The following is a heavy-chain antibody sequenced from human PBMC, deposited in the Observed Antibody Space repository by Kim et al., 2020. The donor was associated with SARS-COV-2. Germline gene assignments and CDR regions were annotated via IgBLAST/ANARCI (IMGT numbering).Heavy chain of an antibody. J-gene: IGHJ6*02. CDR1: GFNFSRFS. CDR2: ISGSSRYI. Sequence: GVSLRLSCAASGFNFSRFSINWVRQAPGKGLEWVASISGSSRYIFYTDSVKGRFTIARDNVKNSLSLQMNSLRVEDTAVYYCARDKFDGMDVWGQGTTVTVSS. CDR3: ARDKFDGMDV. V-gene: IGHV3-21*01.